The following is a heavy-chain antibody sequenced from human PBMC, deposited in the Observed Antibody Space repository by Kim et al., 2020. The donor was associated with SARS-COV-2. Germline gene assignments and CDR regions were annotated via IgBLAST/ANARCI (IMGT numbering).Heavy chain of an antibody. V-gene: IGHV1-8*01. D-gene: IGHD5-18*01. J-gene: IGHJ4*02. CDR2: IDPKNGYT. CDR1: GYSFTTYN. CDR3: ARKGYGGPVTCSYFDF. Sequence: ASVKVSCKTSGYSFTTYNINWVRQATGQGLEWIGLIDPKNGYTEYAPKFQGRVTMTADTSTDTAYMEVSGLTSEDTALYYCARKGYGGPVTCSYFDFWGQGTLVSVSS.